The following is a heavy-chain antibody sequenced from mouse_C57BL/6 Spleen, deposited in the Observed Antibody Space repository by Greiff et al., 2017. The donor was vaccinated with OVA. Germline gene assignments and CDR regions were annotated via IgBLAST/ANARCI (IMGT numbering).Heavy chain of an antibody. J-gene: IGHJ4*01. Sequence: VQLQQSGPELVKPGASVKISCKASGYAFSSSWMNWVKRRPGKGLEWIGRIYPGDGDTNYNGKFKGKATLTADKSSSTAYMQLSSLTSEDSAVYFCARSKGMDYAMDYWGQGTSVTVSS. CDR2: IYPGDGDT. CDR1: GYAFSSSW. CDR3: ARSKGMDYAMDY. V-gene: IGHV1-82*01. D-gene: IGHD2-3*01.